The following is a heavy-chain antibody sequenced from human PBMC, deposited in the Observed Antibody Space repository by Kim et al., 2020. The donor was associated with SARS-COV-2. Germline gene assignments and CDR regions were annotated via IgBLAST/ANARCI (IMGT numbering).Heavy chain of an antibody. CDR2: ISYDGGNK. CDR3: ARDPSSGHSSGWYGVGFDY. CDR1: GFTFSDYA. Sequence: GGSLRLSCAASGFTFSDYAIHWVRQAPGKGLEWVAVISYDGGNKYYADSVKGRFTISRDNSKNTLYLQMNSLRAEDTAVYYCARDPSSGHSSGWYGVGFDYWGQGPRVTVSS. D-gene: IGHD6-19*01. J-gene: IGHJ4*02. V-gene: IGHV3-33*05.